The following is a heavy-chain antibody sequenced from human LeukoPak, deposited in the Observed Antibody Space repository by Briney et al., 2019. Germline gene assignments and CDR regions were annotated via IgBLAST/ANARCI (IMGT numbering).Heavy chain of an antibody. CDR2: ISAYNGNT. J-gene: IGHJ3*02. V-gene: IGHV1-18*04. Sequence: GASVKVSCKASGYTFTSYGISWVRQAPGQGLEWMGWISAYNGNTNYAQKLQGRVTMTTDTSTSTAYMELRSLRSDDTAVYYCARGGLLRYFDRHSGDAFDIWGQGTMVTVSS. CDR1: GYTFTSYG. D-gene: IGHD3-9*01. CDR3: ARGGLLRYFDRHSGDAFDI.